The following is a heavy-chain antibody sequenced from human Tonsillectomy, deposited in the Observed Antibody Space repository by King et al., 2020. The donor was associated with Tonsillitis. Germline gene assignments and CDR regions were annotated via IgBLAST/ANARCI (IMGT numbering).Heavy chain of an antibody. CDR2: ISYDGSNK. CDR3: AKDEAGRSGYYNLYYYYYGMDV. D-gene: IGHD3-3*01. Sequence: QLVQSGGGVVQPGRSLRLSCAASGFTFSTYGMHWVRQAPGKGLEWVAVISYDGSNKYYADSVKGRFTISRDNSKNTLHLQMNSLRAEHTAVYYCAKDEAGRSGYYNLYYYYYGMDVWGQGTTVTVSS. CDR1: GFTFSTYG. J-gene: IGHJ6*02. V-gene: IGHV3-30*18.